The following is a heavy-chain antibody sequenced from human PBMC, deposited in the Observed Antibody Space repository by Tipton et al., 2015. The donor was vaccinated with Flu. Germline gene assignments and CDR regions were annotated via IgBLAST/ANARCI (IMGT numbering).Heavy chain of an antibody. CDR1: GFTFTSHA. CDR3: ARDVPVGGTVGAADY. V-gene: IGHV3-30-3*01. CDR2: ISYDGSNK. J-gene: IGHJ4*02. D-gene: IGHD1-26*01. Sequence: SLRLSCAASGFTFTSHAMHWVRQAPGKGLEWVAVISYDGSNKYYADSVKGRFTISRDNSRDTLYLEMNSLRAEDTAVYYCARDVPVGGTVGAADYWGQGTLVTVSS.